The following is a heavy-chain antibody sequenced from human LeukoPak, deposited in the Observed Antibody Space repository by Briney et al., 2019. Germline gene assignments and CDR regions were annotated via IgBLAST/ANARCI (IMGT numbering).Heavy chain of an antibody. V-gene: IGHV1-2*02. CDR3: AQGGYYSPGSRTNY. Sequence: ASVKVSCKASGGTFSSYAISWVRQAPGQGLEWMGWINPNSGGTNYAQKFQGRVTMTRDTSISTAYMELSRLRSDDTAVYYCAQGGYYSPGSRTNYWGQGTLVTVSS. CDR1: GGTFSSYA. J-gene: IGHJ4*02. CDR2: INPNSGGT. D-gene: IGHD3-3*01.